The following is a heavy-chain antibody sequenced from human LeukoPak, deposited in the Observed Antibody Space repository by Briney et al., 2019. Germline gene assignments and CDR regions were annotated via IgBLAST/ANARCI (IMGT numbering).Heavy chain of an antibody. V-gene: IGHV3-23*01. J-gene: IGHJ4*02. D-gene: IGHD6-19*01. CDR2: ISGSGGST. CDR1: GFTFSSYA. CDR3: AKDLFPVAASGGAFDY. Sequence: GGSLRLSCAASGFTFSSYAMSWVRQAPGKGLEWVSAISGSGGSTYYADSVKGRFTISRDNSKNTLYLQMNSLRAEDTAVYYCAKDLFPVAASGGAFDYWGQGALVTVSS.